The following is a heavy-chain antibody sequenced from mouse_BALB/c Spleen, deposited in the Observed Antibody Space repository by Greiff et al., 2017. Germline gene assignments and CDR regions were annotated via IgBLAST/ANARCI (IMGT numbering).Heavy chain of an antibody. CDR3: ARSYYGYDAMDY. Sequence: QVQLQQPGAELVRPGTSVKVSCKASGYAFTNYLIEWVKQRPGQGLEWIGVINPGSGGTNYNEKFKGKATLTADKSSSTAYMQLSSLTSDDSAVYFCARSYYGYDAMDYWGQGTSVTVSS. J-gene: IGHJ4*01. CDR1: GYAFTNYL. D-gene: IGHD1-2*01. CDR2: INPGSGGT. V-gene: IGHV1-54*01.